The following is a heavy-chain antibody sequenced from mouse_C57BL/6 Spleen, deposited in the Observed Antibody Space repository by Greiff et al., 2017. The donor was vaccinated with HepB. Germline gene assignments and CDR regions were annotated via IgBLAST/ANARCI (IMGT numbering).Heavy chain of an antibody. V-gene: IGHV1-22*01. CDR3: AKIGTGYYFGY. J-gene: IGHJ2*01. CDR2: INPNNGGT. CDR1: GYTFTDYN. Sequence: VQLKESGPELVKPGASVKMSCKASGYTFTDYNMHWVKQSHGKSLEWIGYINPNNGGTSYNQKFKGKATLTVNKSSSTAYMELRSLTSEDSAVYYCAKIGTGYYFGYWGQGTTLTVSS. D-gene: IGHD3-1*01.